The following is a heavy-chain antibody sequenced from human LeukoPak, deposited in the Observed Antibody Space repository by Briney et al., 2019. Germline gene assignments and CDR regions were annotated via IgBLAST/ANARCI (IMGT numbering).Heavy chain of an antibody. Sequence: GKSLRLSCAASGFSFSNYGIHWVRQAPGKGLEWVAVIWYDGSNKYYTDSVKGRFTISRDNSKNTLYLQMSSLRAEDTAVYYCAREQYGSDDALDIWGQGTLVTVSS. J-gene: IGHJ3*02. CDR2: IWYDGSNK. V-gene: IGHV3-33*01. CDR1: GFSFSNYG. D-gene: IGHD3-10*01. CDR3: AREQYGSDDALDI.